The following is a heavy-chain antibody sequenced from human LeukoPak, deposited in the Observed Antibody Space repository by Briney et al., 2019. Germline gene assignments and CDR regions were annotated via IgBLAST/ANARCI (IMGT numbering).Heavy chain of an antibody. CDR1: GYTFTDSY. CDR2: INPQTFKV. D-gene: IGHD1-26*01. V-gene: IGHV1-2*02. J-gene: IGHJ3*02. Sequence: ASVKVSCKASGYTFTDSYIHWVRQAPGQGLEWLAWINPQTFKVEYAHRFQGRVTVTRDTSISTAYMELSGLRSDDTAVCFCARESGAAPAFDIWGQGTLVTVSS. CDR3: ARESGAAPAFDI.